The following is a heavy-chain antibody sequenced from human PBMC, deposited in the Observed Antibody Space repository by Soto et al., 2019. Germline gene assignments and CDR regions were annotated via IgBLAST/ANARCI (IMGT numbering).Heavy chain of an antibody. CDR2: IIPIFGTA. Sequence: QVQLVQSGAEVKKPGSSVKVSCKASGGTFSSYAISWVRQAPGQGLEWMGGIIPIFGTANYAQTFQGRVTITGDKSKSTAYMELSSLISEDTAVSECARVGCSRTSCYWDYDDYCMDVWGQGTTVTVSS. CDR3: ARVGCSRTSCYWDYDDYCMDV. CDR1: GGTFSSYA. D-gene: IGHD2-2*01. J-gene: IGHJ6*02. V-gene: IGHV1-69*06.